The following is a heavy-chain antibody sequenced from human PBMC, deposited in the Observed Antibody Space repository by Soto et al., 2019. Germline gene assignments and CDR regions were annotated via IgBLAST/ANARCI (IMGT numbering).Heavy chain of an antibody. D-gene: IGHD6-13*01. CDR1: GFTFSSYA. CDR3: ARDLGYSSSWFDY. V-gene: IGHV3-30-3*01. CDR2: ISYDGSNK. J-gene: IGHJ5*01. Sequence: QVQLVESGGGVVQPGRSLRLSCAASGFTFSSYAMHWVRQAPGKGLEWVAVISYDGSNKYYADSVKGRFTISRDNSKNTVYLQMNSLRAEDTAVYYCARDLGYSSSWFDYWGQGTLVTVSS.